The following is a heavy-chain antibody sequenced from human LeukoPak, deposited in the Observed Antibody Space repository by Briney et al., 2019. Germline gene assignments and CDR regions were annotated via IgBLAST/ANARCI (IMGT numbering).Heavy chain of an antibody. CDR2: ITPNASET. J-gene: IGHJ4*02. Sequence: GGSLRLSCSASGITFTTSWMNLVRPAPGKGLEWLASITPNASETYYVDSVRGRFTISRDDDKNSVYLQMNSLRAEDTAVYFCARDRAFKAFDYWGQGNLVSVSS. CDR3: ARDRAFKAFDY. CDR1: GITFTTSW. V-gene: IGHV3-7*01.